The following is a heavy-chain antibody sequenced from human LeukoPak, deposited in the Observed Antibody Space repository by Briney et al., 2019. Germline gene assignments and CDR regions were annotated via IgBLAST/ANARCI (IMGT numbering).Heavy chain of an antibody. CDR2: ISYDGSNK. V-gene: IGHV3-30-3*01. CDR1: GFTFSSYA. CDR3: ARDMVRGVIIPVGY. J-gene: IGHJ4*02. Sequence: QPGRSLRLSCAASGFTFSSYAMHWVRQAPGKGLEWVAVISYDGSNKYYADSVKGRFTISRDNSKNTLYLQMNSLRAEDTAVYYCARDMVRGVIIPVGYWGQGTLVTVSS. D-gene: IGHD3-10*01.